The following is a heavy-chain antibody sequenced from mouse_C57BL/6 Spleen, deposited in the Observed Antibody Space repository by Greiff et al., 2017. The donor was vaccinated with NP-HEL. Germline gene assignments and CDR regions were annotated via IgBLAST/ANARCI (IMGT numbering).Heavy chain of an antibody. V-gene: IGHV1-9*01. CDR3: ARPGNGYAVDY. Sequence: QVQLKQSGAELMKPGASVKLSCTATGYTFTGYWIEWVKQRPGHGLEWIGEIIPGSGSTNYNEKFKGKATLTADTSSNTAYMQLSSLTSEDSAIYYCARPGNGYAVDYWGQGTTLTVSS. CDR2: IIPGSGST. J-gene: IGHJ2*01. CDR1: GYTFTGYW. D-gene: IGHD6-5*01.